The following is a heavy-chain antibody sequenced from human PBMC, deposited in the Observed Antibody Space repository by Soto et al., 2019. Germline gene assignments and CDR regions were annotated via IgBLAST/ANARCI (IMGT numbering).Heavy chain of an antibody. Sequence: ESGGGLVKPGGSLRLSCAASGFTFDNAWMSWVRQAPGKGLEWVGRIKSKTDGGTAEYAAPVKGRYTISRDDSKNTLFLQMHSLKTEDTAVYYCTTDRGHMYDFDYWGQGTLVPVSS. V-gene: IGHV3-15*01. J-gene: IGHJ4*02. CDR2: IKSKTDGGTA. CDR3: TTDRGHMYDFDY. D-gene: IGHD2-8*01. CDR1: GFTFDNAW.